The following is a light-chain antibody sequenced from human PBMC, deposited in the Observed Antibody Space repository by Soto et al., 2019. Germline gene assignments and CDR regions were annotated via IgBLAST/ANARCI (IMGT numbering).Light chain of an antibody. V-gene: IGKV1-39*01. CDR2: GVS. Sequence: DIQMTQSPSSLSASVGDRVTVTCRTSLTISKSLNWYQQKPGKAPKVLIYGVSNLQSGVPSRFSRSGSGTDFTLTISSVQPEDSATYYCQQSSGTPLTFGGGTSVEIK. CDR3: QQSSGTPLT. CDR1: LTISKS. J-gene: IGKJ4*01.